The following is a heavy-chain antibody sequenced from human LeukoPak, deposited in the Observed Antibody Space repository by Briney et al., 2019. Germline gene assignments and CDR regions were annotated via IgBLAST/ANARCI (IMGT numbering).Heavy chain of an antibody. J-gene: IGHJ4*02. CDR1: GFTVSNKY. V-gene: IGHV3-66*01. Sequence: GRSLRLSCATSGFTVSNKYMTWVRQAPGKGLEWVSVIYSDDSTYYADSVRGRFTISRDNTKNTLYLQMNSLRAEDTAVYYCARVQGSGLFRWYWGQGTLVTVSS. D-gene: IGHD2-15*01. CDR3: ARVQGSGLFRWY. CDR2: IYSDDST.